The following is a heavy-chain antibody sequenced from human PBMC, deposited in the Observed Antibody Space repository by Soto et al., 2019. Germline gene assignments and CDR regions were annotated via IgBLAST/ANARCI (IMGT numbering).Heavy chain of an antibody. CDR1: GYTFINYY. Sequence: QVQLVQSGAEVKKPGASVKISCEASGYTFINYYMHWVRQAPGQGFEWMGRISPKSGGTNYAQKFQGRVSMTWYTSVKTAYMELRSLMSEDTAVYFCARPPGYISDWYYFDLWGQGTQVTVSS. CDR2: ISPKSGGT. V-gene: IGHV1-2*02. D-gene: IGHD3-9*01. CDR3: ARPPGYISDWYYFDL. J-gene: IGHJ4*02.